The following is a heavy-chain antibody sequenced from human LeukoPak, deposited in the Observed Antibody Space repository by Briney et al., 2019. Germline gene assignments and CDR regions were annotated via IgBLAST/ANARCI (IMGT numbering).Heavy chain of an antibody. V-gene: IGHV3-30-3*01. D-gene: IGHD5-18*01. Sequence: PGWSLRLSCAASGFTFSSYAMHWVRQAPGKGLEWVAVISYDGSNKYYADSVEGRFTISRDNSKNTLYLQMNSLRAEDTAVYYCATSLGYSYGLDYWGQGTLVTVSS. CDR1: GFTFSSYA. CDR2: ISYDGSNK. J-gene: IGHJ4*02. CDR3: ATSLGYSYGLDY.